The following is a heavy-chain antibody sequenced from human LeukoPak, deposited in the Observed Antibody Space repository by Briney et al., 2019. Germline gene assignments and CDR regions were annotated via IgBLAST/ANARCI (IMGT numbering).Heavy chain of an antibody. Sequence: GGSLRLSCAASGFTFSTYWMHWVRQAPGKGLVWVSRINSDGSSTIYADSVKGRFTISRDNAKNTLYLQMNSLRADDTAVYYCARGGVYSASAVDYWGQGTLVTVSS. CDR1: GFTFSTYW. CDR2: INSDGSST. CDR3: ARGGVYSASAVDY. V-gene: IGHV3-74*01. J-gene: IGHJ4*02. D-gene: IGHD6-13*01.